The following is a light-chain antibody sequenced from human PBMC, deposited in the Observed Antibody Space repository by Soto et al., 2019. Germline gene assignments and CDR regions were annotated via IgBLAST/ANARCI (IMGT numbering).Light chain of an antibody. V-gene: IGKV3-20*01. Sequence: EIVLTQSPATLSLSPGERATLSCRASQSVSTSYLAWYQQKPGQAPRRLIYATSIRATGIPDRFSGSGSRTDFTLTINRLEPEDFAVYYCQQDGSPRTFGQGTKVEIK. CDR1: QSVSTSY. CDR3: QQDGSPRT. CDR2: ATS. J-gene: IGKJ1*01.